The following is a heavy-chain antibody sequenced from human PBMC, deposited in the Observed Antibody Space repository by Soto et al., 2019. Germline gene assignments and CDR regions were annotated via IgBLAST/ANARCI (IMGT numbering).Heavy chain of an antibody. CDR2: ISYDGSNK. D-gene: IGHD6-19*01. J-gene: IGHJ4*02. CDR1: GFTFSSYA. V-gene: IGHV3-30-3*01. CDR3: ARSSVLDY. Sequence: GGSLRLSCAASGFTFSSYAMHWVRQAPGKGLEWVAVISYDGSNKYYADSVKGRFTISRDNSKNTLYLQMNSLRAEDTAVYYCARSSVLDYWGQGXLVTVYS.